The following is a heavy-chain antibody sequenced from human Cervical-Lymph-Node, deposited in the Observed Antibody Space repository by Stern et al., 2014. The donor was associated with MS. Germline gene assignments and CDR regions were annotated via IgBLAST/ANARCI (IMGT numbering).Heavy chain of an antibody. V-gene: IGHV4-61*01. Sequence: QLQLQESGPGLVKPSETLSLTCSVSGDSITSGSYYWTWIRQPPGKGLEWIGYIYYSGNTNYNPSLKSRVTISIDTSKNQLSLNLSSVTAADTAVYYCARDRVVVVPTAVSKVFDHYYHGMDVWGQGTAVTVSS. J-gene: IGHJ6*02. CDR3: ARDRVVVVPTAVSKVFDHYYHGMDV. CDR2: IYYSGNT. CDR1: GDSITSGSYY. D-gene: IGHD2-2*01.